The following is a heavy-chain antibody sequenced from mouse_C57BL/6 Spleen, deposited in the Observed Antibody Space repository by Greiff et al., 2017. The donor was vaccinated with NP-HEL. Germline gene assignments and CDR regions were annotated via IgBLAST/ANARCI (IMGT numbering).Heavy chain of an antibody. Sequence: QVTLKESGPGILQPSQTLSLTCSFSGFSLSTFGMGVGWIRQPSGKGLEWLAHIWWDDDKYYNPALKSRLTISMDTSKNQVFLKIANVDTADTATYHCARMDDLLRAMDYWGQGTSVTVSS. CDR3: ARMDDLLRAMDY. CDR1: GFSLSTFGMG. D-gene: IGHD2-1*01. CDR2: IWWDDDK. J-gene: IGHJ4*01. V-gene: IGHV8-8*01.